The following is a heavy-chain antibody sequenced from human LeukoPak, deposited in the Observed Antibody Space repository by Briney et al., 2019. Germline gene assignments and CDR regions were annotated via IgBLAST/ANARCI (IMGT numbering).Heavy chain of an antibody. J-gene: IGHJ5*02. CDR3: ARLSGSYFNWFDP. CDR2: IYHSGST. Sequence: PSGTLSLTCAVSGGSISSSNWWSWVRQPPGKGLEWIGEIYHSGSTNYNPSLKSRVTISVDKSKNQFSLKLSSVTAADTAVYYCARLSGSYFNWFDPWGQGTLVTVSS. CDR1: GGSISSSNW. V-gene: IGHV4-4*02. D-gene: IGHD1-26*01.